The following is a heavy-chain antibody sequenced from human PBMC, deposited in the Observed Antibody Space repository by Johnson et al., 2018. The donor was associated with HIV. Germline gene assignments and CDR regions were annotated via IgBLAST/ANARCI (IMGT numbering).Heavy chain of an antibody. D-gene: IGHD3/OR15-3a*01. CDR2: ISFSVG. CDR3: ARDLGVDWSKGAFDM. V-gene: IGHV3-23*04. Sequence: VQLVESGGGLVQPGGSLRLSCAASGFTFSSYAMSWVRQAPGKGLEWVSAISFSVGKGRFTLSRDNAKNTLYLQMNSLRAEETAVYYCARDLGVDWSKGAFDMWGQGTMVTVSS. J-gene: IGHJ3*02. CDR1: GFTFSSYA.